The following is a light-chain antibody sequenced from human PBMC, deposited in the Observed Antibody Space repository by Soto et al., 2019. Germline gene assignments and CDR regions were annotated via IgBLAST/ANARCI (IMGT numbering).Light chain of an antibody. Sequence: DIQMTQSPSSVSASVGDRVTITCRASQGIGSWLAWYQQKPGKAPKLLIYAASRLESGVPSRFSASETGTDFTLTISSLQPEDFATYYCQQANSFPYTVGQGTKLEIK. V-gene: IGKV1-12*01. CDR1: QGIGSW. CDR2: AAS. CDR3: QQANSFPYT. J-gene: IGKJ2*01.